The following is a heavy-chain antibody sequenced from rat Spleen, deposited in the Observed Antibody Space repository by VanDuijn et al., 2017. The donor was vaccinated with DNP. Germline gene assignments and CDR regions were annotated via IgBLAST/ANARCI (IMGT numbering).Heavy chain of an antibody. CDR1: GFTFSNYG. CDR2: IIYAGRRT. J-gene: IGHJ3*01. CDR3: ARSRLPGYYPFAC. Sequence: EVQLVESGGGLVQPGRSLKLSCAASGFTFSNYGMAWVRQTPTKGLEWVASIIYAGRRTFFRDSVKGRFTISRDNAKSTLYLQMNSLKSEDTATYYCARSRLPGYYPFACWGQGTLVTVSS. V-gene: IGHV5S23*01. D-gene: IGHD1-4*01.